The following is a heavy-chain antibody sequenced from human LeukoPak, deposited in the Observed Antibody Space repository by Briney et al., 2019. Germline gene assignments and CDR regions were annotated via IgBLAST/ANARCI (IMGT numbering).Heavy chain of an antibody. CDR1: RFTFRSYA. CDR2: ISSDGSNK. V-gene: IGHV3-30*04. D-gene: IGHD5-18*01. J-gene: IGHJ4*02. CDR3: ARVADTDFDS. Sequence: PGGSLRFSGAASRFTFRSYALHWVRKAPGKGLEWVAVISSDGSNKYYVDSVKGRFTISRDNSKNTLYLQMNSLRAEDTAVYYCARVADTDFDSWGQGTLVTVSS.